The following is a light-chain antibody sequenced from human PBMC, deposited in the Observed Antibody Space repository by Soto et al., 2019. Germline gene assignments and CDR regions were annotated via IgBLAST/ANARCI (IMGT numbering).Light chain of an antibody. CDR1: QDISSS. Sequence: AIRMTQSPSSLSASTGDRVTITCRASQDISSSLAWYQQKPGQAPRLLIYSASTLQSGVPSRFRGSGSETDFTLTISCLQSEDFATYDCQQYYTYPLTFGGGTKVEIK. J-gene: IGKJ4*01. V-gene: IGKV1-8*01. CDR2: SAS. CDR3: QQYYTYPLT.